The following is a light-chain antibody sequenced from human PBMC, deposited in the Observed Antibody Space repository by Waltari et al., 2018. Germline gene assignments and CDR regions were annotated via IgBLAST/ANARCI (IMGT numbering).Light chain of an antibody. CDR1: SSDVGGYHY. J-gene: IGLJ3*02. V-gene: IGLV2-14*01. Sequence: QSALTQPASVSGSPGQSITISCTGTSSDVGGYHYASWYQQHPGKAPKLLIYAVTNRPSGVSDRFSGSKSGNTASLTISGLQAEDEADYYCTSYTSSITLVFGGGTKLTVL. CDR2: AVT. CDR3: TSYTSSITLV.